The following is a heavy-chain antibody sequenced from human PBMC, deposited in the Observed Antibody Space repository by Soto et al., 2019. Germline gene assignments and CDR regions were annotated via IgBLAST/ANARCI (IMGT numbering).Heavy chain of an antibody. D-gene: IGHD3-22*01. CDR3: VGEGENYYEGSGYFCAFDL. J-gene: IGHJ3*01. CDR1: GFSFSSYA. CDR2: MSYDGSNT. V-gene: IGHV3-30-3*01. Sequence: GGSLRLSCAASGFSFSSYALHCVRQAPGKVVELLAVMSYDGSNTYYAESVRGRFTISRDNYKNTRHLQMNSLRPDDASVYYCVGEGENYYEGSGYFCAFDLWGQGTMVTVSS.